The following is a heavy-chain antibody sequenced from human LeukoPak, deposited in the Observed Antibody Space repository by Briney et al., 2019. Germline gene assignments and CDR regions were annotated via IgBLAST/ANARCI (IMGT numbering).Heavy chain of an antibody. D-gene: IGHD1-7*01. CDR2: INHSGST. CDR1: GGSFSGYY. J-gene: IGHJ4*02. Sequence: SETLSLTCAVYGGSFSGYYWSWIRQPPGKGLEWIGEINHSGSTNYNPSLKSRVTISVDTSKNQFSLKLSSVTAADTAVYYCARELELRYWGQGTLVTVSS. CDR3: ARELELRY. V-gene: IGHV4-34*01.